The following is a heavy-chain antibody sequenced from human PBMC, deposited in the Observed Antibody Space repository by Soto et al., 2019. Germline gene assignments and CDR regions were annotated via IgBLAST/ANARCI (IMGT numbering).Heavy chain of an antibody. J-gene: IGHJ4*02. CDR3: ARDFATHCSGSTCYPYAY. D-gene: IGHD2-15*01. Sequence: GGSLRLSCAASGFTFNTFWMSWVRQSPGKGLEWVANIKHDGSETYYVDSVKGRFTISRDNAKNSLLLQMNTLRTVDTAVYYCARDFATHCSGSTCYPYAYWGQGALVTVSS. V-gene: IGHV3-7*03. CDR2: IKHDGSET. CDR1: GFTFNTFW.